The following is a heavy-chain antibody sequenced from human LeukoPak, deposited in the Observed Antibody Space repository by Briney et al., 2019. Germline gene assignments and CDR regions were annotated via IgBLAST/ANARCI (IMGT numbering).Heavy chain of an antibody. CDR3: ASGSITIFD. J-gene: IGHJ4*02. D-gene: IGHD3-3*01. V-gene: IGHV4-39*01. CDR1: GGSISSSSYY. Sequence: SETLSLTCTVSGGSISSSSYYWGWIRQPPGKGLEWIGSIYYSGSTYHNPSLKSRVTISVDTSKNQFSLKLSSVTAADTAVYYCASGSITIFDWGQGTLVTVSS. CDR2: IYYSGST.